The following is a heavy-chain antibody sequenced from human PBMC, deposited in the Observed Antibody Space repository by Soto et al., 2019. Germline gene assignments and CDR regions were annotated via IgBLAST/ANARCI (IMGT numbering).Heavy chain of an antibody. CDR1: GFTVSSTY. V-gene: IGHV3-53*01. CDR2: VYSGDSA. Sequence: GGSLRLSCAASGFTVSSTYMNWVRQAPGKGLEWVSVVYSGDSAYYADSVKGRFTISRDNSKNTLYLQMNSLRAEDTAVYYCAREVRCSSSSCLCAFGYWGQGTLVTVSS. CDR3: AREVRCSSSSCLCAFGY. J-gene: IGHJ4*02. D-gene: IGHD2-2*01.